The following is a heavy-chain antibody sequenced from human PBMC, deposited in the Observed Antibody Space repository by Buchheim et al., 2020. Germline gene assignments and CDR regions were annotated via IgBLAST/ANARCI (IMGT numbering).Heavy chain of an antibody. CDR2: ISKDSSII. Sequence: QVRLVESGGGVVQPGRSLRLSCAASGVAFSSFGFQWVRQVPGKRLEWVAFISKDSSIIYYADSVQGRFTISRDRISSTLYLQMNSLRSEDTSVYYCARAASTDIYCSSYAMDVWGQGTT. CDR1: GVAFSSFG. V-gene: IGHV3-30*03. J-gene: IGHJ6*02. CDR3: ARAASTDIYCSSYAMDV. D-gene: IGHD2-21*02.